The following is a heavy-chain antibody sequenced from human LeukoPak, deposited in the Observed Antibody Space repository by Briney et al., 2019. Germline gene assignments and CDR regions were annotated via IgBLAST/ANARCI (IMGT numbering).Heavy chain of an antibody. Sequence: PGGSLRLSCAASGFAFDDYAMHWVRQAPGKGLEWVSGISWNSGSIGYADSVKGRFTISRDNAKNSLYLQMNSLRAEDTALYYCAKAGRSYYLYYYYYYMDVWGKGTTVTVSS. CDR3: AKAGRSYYLYYYYYYMDV. D-gene: IGHD1-26*01. J-gene: IGHJ6*03. CDR2: ISWNSGSI. V-gene: IGHV3-9*01. CDR1: GFAFDDYA.